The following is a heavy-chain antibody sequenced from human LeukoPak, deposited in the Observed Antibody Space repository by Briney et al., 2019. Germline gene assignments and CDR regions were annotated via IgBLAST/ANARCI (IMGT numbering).Heavy chain of an antibody. D-gene: IGHD3-10*02. Sequence: GGSLRLSSAAPGFSFSSYVMNWVRQGPGKGLEWVSTLCIGGSNTYYAEYVKGRVTTSRDNSKSTLYLQMNSPRADDTAVYYCAKLPHVSVDYWGQGTLVTVSS. J-gene: IGHJ4*01. CDR3: AKLPHVSVDY. V-gene: IGHV3-23*01. CDR2: LCIGGSNT. CDR1: GFSFSSYV.